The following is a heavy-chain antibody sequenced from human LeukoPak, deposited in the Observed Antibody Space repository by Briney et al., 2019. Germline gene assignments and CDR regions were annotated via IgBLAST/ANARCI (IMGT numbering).Heavy chain of an antibody. J-gene: IGHJ4*02. Sequence: GGSLRLSCAASGFTVSSNYMSWVRQAPGKGLEWVSVIYSGGSTYYADSVKGRSTISRDNSKNTLYLQMNSLRAEDTAVYYCAKTVSGSYSYQGGDYWGQGTLVTVSS. CDR1: GFTVSSNY. D-gene: IGHD3-10*01. CDR2: IYSGGST. V-gene: IGHV3-53*01. CDR3: AKTVSGSYSYQGGDY.